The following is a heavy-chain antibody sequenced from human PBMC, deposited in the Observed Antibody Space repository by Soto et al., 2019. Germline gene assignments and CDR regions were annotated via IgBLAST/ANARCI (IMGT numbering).Heavy chain of an antibody. D-gene: IGHD4-4*01. CDR2: TGGGIGP. J-gene: IGHJ4*02. CDR3: AKMPDGVNSNSPYC. Sequence: EVQLLESGGGLVPPGESLKLACAASGFPFKNYAMSWVRQAPGKGLEWVSTTGGGIGPYYADSVKGRFTISSDNPRSTLYLQMNSLRVEDTAIYYCAKMPDGVNSNSPYCWGPGTLVTVSS. CDR1: GFPFKNYA. V-gene: IGHV3-23*01.